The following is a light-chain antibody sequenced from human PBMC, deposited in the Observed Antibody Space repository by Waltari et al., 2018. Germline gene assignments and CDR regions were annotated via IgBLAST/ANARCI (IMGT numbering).Light chain of an antibody. CDR1: SGDIGGYAY. J-gene: IGLJ3*02. Sequence: QSALTQPASVSGSPGQSIIIYCTGTSGDIGGYAYVSWYQQHPGKAPNLLIYDGSNRPSGVSDRFSGTKSGNTASLTISGLQVEDEADYYCCSYTNILTWVFGGGTKLTVL. V-gene: IGLV2-14*03. CDR2: DGS. CDR3: CSYTNILTWV.